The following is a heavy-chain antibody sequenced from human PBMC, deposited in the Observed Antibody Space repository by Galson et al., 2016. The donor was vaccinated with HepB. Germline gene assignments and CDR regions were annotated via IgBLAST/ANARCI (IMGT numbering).Heavy chain of an antibody. CDR2: ISSSGGDT. CDR3: AKLRRQWLDFDH. V-gene: IGHV3-23*01. CDR1: GFTFSGYA. D-gene: IGHD6-19*01. Sequence: SLRLSCAASGFTFSGYAMTWVRQAPGKGLEWVSAISSSGGDTLYADSVKGRFTISRDNSKNTLWLQVNSLRVEDTAVYFCAKLRRQWLDFDHWGQGALVTVSS. J-gene: IGHJ4*02.